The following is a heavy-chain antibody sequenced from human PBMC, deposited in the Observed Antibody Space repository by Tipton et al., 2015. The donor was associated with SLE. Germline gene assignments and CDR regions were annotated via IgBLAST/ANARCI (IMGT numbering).Heavy chain of an antibody. CDR3: AREIAHVGGYFRYFDM. J-gene: IGHJ3*02. V-gene: IGHV3-13*01. CDR1: GFTFSNYD. CDR2: VGTFAGAT. D-gene: IGHD5-12*01. Sequence: GSLRLSCAASGFTFSNYDMHWIRQVPGKGLEWVSAVGTFAGATYYRRSVKGRFIVSRENAKNSFYLQLNNLTAGDTALYYCAREIAHVGGYFRYFDMWGQGTTVTVVS.